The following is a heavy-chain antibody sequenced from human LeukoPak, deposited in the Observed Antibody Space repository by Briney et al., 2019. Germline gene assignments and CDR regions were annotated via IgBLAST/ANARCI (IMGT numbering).Heavy chain of an antibody. CDR2: MNQDGREK. CDR1: GFTFSSYW. Sequence: GGSLRLSCAASGFTFSSYWMSWVRQAPGKGLEWVANMNQDGREKYYLDSVNGRFTISRDKAKSSLYLQMNSLRADDTAVYYCARDRALYDSRRGYYYTEDDYWGQGTLVTVSS. J-gene: IGHJ4*02. CDR3: ARDRALYDSRRGYYYTEDDY. V-gene: IGHV3-7*01. D-gene: IGHD3-22*01.